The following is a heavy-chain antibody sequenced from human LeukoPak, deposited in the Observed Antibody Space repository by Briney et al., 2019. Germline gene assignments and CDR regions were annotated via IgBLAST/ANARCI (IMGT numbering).Heavy chain of an antibody. D-gene: IGHD3-3*01. V-gene: IGHV4-34*01. CDR1: GGSFSGYY. J-gene: IGHJ4*02. CDR3: ASYDFWSGPPDY. CDR2: INHSGGT. Sequence: SETLSLTCAVYGGSFSGYYWSWIRQPPGKGLEWIGEINHSGGTNYNPSLKSRVTISVDTSKNQFSLKLSSVTAADTAVYYCASYDFWSGPPDYWGQGTLVTVSS.